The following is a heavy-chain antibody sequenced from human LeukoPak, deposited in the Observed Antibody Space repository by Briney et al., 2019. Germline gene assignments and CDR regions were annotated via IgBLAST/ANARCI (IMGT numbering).Heavy chain of an antibody. CDR3: AREFFWSGYPA. Sequence: SETLSLTCTVSGGSISSGSYYWSWLRQPAGKGLEWIGRIHTSGGTNYNPSLKSRVTISVDTSKNQFSLKLSSVTAADTAVYYCAREFFWSGYPAWGQGTLVTVSS. CDR1: GGSISSGSYY. V-gene: IGHV4-61*02. D-gene: IGHD3-3*01. J-gene: IGHJ5*02. CDR2: IHTSGGT.